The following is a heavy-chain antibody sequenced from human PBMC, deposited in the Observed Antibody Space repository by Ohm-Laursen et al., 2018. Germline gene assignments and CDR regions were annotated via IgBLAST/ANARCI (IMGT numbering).Heavy chain of an antibody. CDR3: ATYYYDSSAHRSFDY. CDR1: GYTFTGNY. CDR2: INPDSGGT. J-gene: IGHJ4*02. D-gene: IGHD3-22*01. V-gene: IGHV1-2*02. Sequence: ASVKVSCKASGYTFTGNYVHWVRQAPGQGLEWMGWINPDSGGTNYAQNFRGRVTMTRDTSISTAYMELSRLRSDDTAVYYCATYYYDSSAHRSFDYWGQGTLVTVSS.